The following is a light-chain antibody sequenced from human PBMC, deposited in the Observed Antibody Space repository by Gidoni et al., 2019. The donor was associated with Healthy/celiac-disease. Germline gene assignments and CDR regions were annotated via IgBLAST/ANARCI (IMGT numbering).Light chain of an antibody. CDR1: KLGDKY. J-gene: IGLJ2*01. CDR2: PDS. V-gene: IGLV3-1*01. Sequence: SYERTQPTSVSVSPGQTASITCSGDKLGDKYACWSQQKPGQSPVLVIYPDSKRPSGIPERFSGSNSGHTATLTISGTQAMDEADYYCQAWDSSTVVFGGGTKLPVL. CDR3: QAWDSSTVV.